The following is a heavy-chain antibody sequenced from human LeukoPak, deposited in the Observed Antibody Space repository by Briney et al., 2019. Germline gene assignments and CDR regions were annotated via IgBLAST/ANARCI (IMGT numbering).Heavy chain of an antibody. CDR2: INQDGSEK. CDR1: GFPSSTSW. CDR3: ARDRGSSGWYEFDY. J-gene: IGHJ4*02. V-gene: IGHV3-7*01. Sequence: PGGPLRPSCAPPGFPSSTSWLSWVRQAPGKGLEWVAKINQDGSEKYYVDSVKGRLTIARDNAKNSLYLQMNSLRAEDTAVYYCARDRGSSGWYEFDYWGQGTLVTVSS. D-gene: IGHD6-19*01.